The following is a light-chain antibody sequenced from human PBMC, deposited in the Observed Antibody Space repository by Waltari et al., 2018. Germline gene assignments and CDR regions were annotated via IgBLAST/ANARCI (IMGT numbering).Light chain of an antibody. CDR2: GTS. J-gene: IGKJ4*01. CDR3: QQYDGEVVT. Sequence: EIVLTQSPGTLSSSPGERATPSCRASQSVTSISLAWYQEKLGQAPRLLIYGTSTRATGIPDRFSGSGSGTDFTLTISRLEPEDFAVYYCQQYDGEVVTFGGGTKVEI. V-gene: IGKV3-20*01. CDR1: QSVTSIS.